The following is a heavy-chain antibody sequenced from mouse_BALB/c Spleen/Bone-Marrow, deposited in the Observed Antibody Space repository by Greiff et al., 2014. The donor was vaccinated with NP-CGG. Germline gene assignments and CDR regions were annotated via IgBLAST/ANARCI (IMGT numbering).Heavy chain of an antibody. J-gene: IGHJ1*01. CDR1: GFSLTSYG. Sequence: VQGVESGPGLVAPSQSLSITCTVSGFSLTSYGVHWVRQPPGKGLEWLGLIWAGGSTNYNSAHMSRLSISKDNSKSQVFLKMNSLQTDDTAMYYCARKDYGSRGGYFDVWGAGTTVTVSS. V-gene: IGHV2-9*02. CDR3: ARKDYGSRGGYFDV. CDR2: IWAGGST. D-gene: IGHD1-1*01.